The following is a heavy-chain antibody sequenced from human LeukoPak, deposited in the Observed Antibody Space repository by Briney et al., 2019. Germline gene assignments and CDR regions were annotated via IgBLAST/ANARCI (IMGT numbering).Heavy chain of an antibody. Sequence: PSETLSLTCAVYGGSFSGYYWSWIRQPPGKGLEWIGEINHSGSTNYNPSLKSRVTISVDTPKNQFSLKLSSVTAADTAVYYCARAYYDFWSGYSSPFDPWGQGTLVTVSS. CDR2: INHSGST. CDR1: GGSFSGYY. V-gene: IGHV4-34*01. J-gene: IGHJ5*02. D-gene: IGHD3-3*01. CDR3: ARAYYDFWSGYSSPFDP.